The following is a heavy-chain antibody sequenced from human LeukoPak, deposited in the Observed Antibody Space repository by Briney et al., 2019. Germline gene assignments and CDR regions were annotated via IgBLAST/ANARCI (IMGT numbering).Heavy chain of an antibody. CDR3: ARDSGNSFDY. Sequence: GGSLRLSCAASGFTFSRYAMSWVRQAPGKGLEWVSGISGSGSSTYYADSVKGRFTISRDNAKNSLYLQMNGLRDGDTAVYYCARDSGNSFDYWGQGTLVTVSS. CDR2: ISGSGSST. J-gene: IGHJ4*02. V-gene: IGHV3-23*01. CDR1: GFTFSRYA.